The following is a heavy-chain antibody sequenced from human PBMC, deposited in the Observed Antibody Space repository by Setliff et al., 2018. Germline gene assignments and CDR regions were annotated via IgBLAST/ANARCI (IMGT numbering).Heavy chain of an antibody. V-gene: IGHV3-23*01. CDR2: ISGSGGST. D-gene: IGHD4-17*01. Sequence: PGGSLRLSCAASGFTFSSYAMSWVRQAPGKGLEWVSAISGSGGSTYYADSVKGRFTISRDNAKNSLYLQMNSLRAEDTAVYYCASPGATVTTLELLYYWGQGTLVTVSS. CDR3: ASPGATVTTLELLYY. CDR1: GFTFSSYA. J-gene: IGHJ4*02.